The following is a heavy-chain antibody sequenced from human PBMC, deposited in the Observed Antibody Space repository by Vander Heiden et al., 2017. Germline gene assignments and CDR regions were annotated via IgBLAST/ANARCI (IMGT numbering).Heavy chain of an antibody. CDR1: GFHFNIYG. V-gene: IGHV3-30*18. D-gene: IGHD1-26*01. Sequence: QVQLVESGGGVVQPGRSLRLSCAASGFHFNIYGMHWVGQAPGKGLEWVAVISYDGSNKYYSDSVKGRFTISRDNSKNMLYLQMNSLRAEDTAVYYCAKVSIVGATWYYFDYWGQGTLVTVSS. CDR3: AKVSIVGATWYYFDY. CDR2: ISYDGSNK. J-gene: IGHJ4*02.